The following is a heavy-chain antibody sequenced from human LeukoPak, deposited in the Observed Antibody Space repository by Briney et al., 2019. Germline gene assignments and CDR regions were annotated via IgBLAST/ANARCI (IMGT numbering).Heavy chain of an antibody. V-gene: IGHV3-53*01. Sequence: GGSLRLSCAASGFTVSSNYMNWVRQAPGKGLEWVSVIYSGGSTYSADSVRGRFTISRDNSKNTLYLQMNNLRAEDTAVYYCARGEDYGDYFGYWGQGTLVTVSS. J-gene: IGHJ4*02. CDR1: GFTVSSNY. D-gene: IGHD4-17*01. CDR3: ARGEDYGDYFGY. CDR2: IYSGGST.